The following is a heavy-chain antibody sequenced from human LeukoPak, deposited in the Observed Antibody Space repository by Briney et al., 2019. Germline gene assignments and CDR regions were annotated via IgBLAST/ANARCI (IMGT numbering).Heavy chain of an antibody. J-gene: IGHJ3*02. Sequence: SETLSLTCTVSGGSISGNYYWSWIRPPAGKGLEWIGRIYARGNTNYNPSLKSRVTISVDTSKNHFSLKLSSVTAADTAVYFCARDSHAYFDAFDIWGQGTMVTVSS. V-gene: IGHV4-61*02. CDR3: ARDSHAYFDAFDI. D-gene: IGHD2/OR15-2a*01. CDR1: GGSISGNYY. CDR2: IYARGNT.